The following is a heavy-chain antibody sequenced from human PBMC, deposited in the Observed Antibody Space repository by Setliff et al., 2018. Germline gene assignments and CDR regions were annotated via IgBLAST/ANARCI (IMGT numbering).Heavy chain of an antibody. Sequence: SVKVSCKASGATFSSYGISWVRQAPGQGLGWMAGTIPIFGTTEYAQKFQGRLTIITDESTNTAFMQLSSLRSDDTAVYYCVREGVDSRSSTDYRYYMDVWGKGTTVTVSS. V-gene: IGHV1-69*05. D-gene: IGHD3-22*01. CDR3: VREGVDSRSSTDYRYYMDV. J-gene: IGHJ6*03. CDR1: GATFSSYG. CDR2: TIPIFGTT.